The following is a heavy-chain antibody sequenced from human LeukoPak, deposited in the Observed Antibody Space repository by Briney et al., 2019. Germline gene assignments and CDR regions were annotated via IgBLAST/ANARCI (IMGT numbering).Heavy chain of an antibody. CDR1: GFTFSSYG. CDR2: IRYDGSNK. V-gene: IGHV3-30*02. Sequence: GGSLRLSCAASGFTFSSYGMHWVRQAPGKGLEWVAFIRYDGSNKYYADSVKGRFTISRDNSKNTLYLQMHSLRAEDTSVYYCAKDLQLRYFDWLPPPYYYYYGMDVWGQGTTVTVSS. CDR3: AKDLQLRYFDWLPPPYYYYYGMDV. J-gene: IGHJ6*02. D-gene: IGHD3-9*01.